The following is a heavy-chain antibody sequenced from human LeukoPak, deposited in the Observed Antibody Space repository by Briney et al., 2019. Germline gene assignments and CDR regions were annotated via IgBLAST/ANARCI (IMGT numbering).Heavy chain of an antibody. Sequence: SETLSLTCTVSGYSISSGYYWGWIRQPPGKGLEWIGSIYHSGSTYYNPSLKSRVTISVDTSKNQFSLKLSSVTAADTAVYYCARENTVTDFDYWGQGTLVTVSS. CDR3: ARENTVTDFDY. D-gene: IGHD4-17*01. CDR1: GYSISSGYY. V-gene: IGHV4-38-2*02. CDR2: IYHSGST. J-gene: IGHJ4*02.